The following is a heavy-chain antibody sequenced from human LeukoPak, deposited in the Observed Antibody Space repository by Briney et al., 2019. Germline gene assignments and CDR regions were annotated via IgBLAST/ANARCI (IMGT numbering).Heavy chain of an antibody. V-gene: IGHV1-2*02. CDR2: IDTNTGAT. J-gene: IGHJ4*02. CDR3: ASEAFCAGGSCNVQRVAS. D-gene: IGHD2-8*02. Sequence: ASVKVSCKASRYTFTAYYIHWVRQAPGQGLEWMGWIDTNTGATKYGQKFQGRVTITRDTSTGTAYMELSSLISGDTALYYCASEAFCAGGSCNVQRVASWGPGTLVTVSS. CDR1: RYTFTAYY.